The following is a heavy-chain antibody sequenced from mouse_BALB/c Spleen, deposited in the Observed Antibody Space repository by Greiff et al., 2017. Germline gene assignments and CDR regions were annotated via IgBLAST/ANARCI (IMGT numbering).Heavy chain of an antibody. CDR3: AREGLYRYAIAY. CDR2: IWSGGST. D-gene: IGHD2-14*01. J-gene: IGHJ3*01. Sequence: VMLVESGPGLVQPSQSLSITCTVSGFSLTSYGVHWVRQSPGKGLEWLGVIWSGGSTDYNAAFISRLSISKDNSKSQVFFKMNSLQANDTAIYYCAREGLYRYAIAYWGQGTLVTVSA. V-gene: IGHV2-2*02. CDR1: GFSLTSYG.